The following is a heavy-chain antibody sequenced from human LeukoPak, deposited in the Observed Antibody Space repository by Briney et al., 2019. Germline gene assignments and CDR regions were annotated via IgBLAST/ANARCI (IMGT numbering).Heavy chain of an antibody. CDR1: GFTVSSNY. D-gene: IGHD4-11*01. CDR2: IYSGGNT. Sequence: GGSLRLSCAASGFTVSSNYMSWVRQAPGRGLEWVSVIYSGGNTYYADSVNGRFTIFRDNSKNTLYLQMNSLRVDDTAVYYCARSPYSNYGIDYWGQGTLVTVSS. J-gene: IGHJ4*02. V-gene: IGHV3-53*01. CDR3: ARSPYSNYGIDY.